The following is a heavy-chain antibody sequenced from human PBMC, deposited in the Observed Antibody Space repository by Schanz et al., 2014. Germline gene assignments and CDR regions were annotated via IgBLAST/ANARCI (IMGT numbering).Heavy chain of an antibody. J-gene: IGHJ4*02. V-gene: IGHV3-23*04. CDR2: ITSNGGGT. Sequence: EVWLVESGGGLAQPGGSLRLSCAASGFTFDHYAMNWVRQAPGKGLEWVSTITSNGGGTYYADSVKGRFTISRDNAKNSLPLQMDRLRDEDTAVYYCARRYSGRYCFDYWGQGALVAVSS. CDR3: ARRYSGRYCFDY. D-gene: IGHD1-26*01. CDR1: GFTFDHYA.